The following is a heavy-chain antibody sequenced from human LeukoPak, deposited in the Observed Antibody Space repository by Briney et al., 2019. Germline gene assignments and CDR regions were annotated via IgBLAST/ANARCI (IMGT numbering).Heavy chain of an antibody. J-gene: IGHJ4*02. D-gene: IGHD5-24*01. V-gene: IGHV1-2*02. CDR2: INPNSGGT. CDR3: ARAGDGYQNFDY. CDR1: GYTFTGYY. Sequence: ASVKVSCKASGYTFTGYYMHWVRQAPGQGLEWMGWINPNSGGTNYAQKLQGRVTMTTDTSTSTAYMELRSLRSDDTAVYYCARAGDGYQNFDYWGQGTLVTVSS.